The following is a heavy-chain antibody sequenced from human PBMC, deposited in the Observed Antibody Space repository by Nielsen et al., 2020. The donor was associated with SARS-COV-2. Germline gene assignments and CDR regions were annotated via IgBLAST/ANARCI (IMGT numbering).Heavy chain of an antibody. CDR1: GFTFSSYG. CDR2: ISYDGSNK. V-gene: IGHV3-30*19. CDR3: ARDDSGYDFFSPYFDY. Sequence: GESLKISCAASGFTFSSYGMHWVRQAPGKGLEWVAVISYDGSNKYYADSVKGRFTISRDNSKNTLYLQMNSLRAEDTAVYYCARDDSGYDFFSPYFDYWGQGTLVTVSS. D-gene: IGHD5-12*01. J-gene: IGHJ4*02.